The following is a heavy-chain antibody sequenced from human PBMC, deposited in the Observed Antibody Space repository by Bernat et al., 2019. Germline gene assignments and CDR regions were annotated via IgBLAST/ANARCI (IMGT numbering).Heavy chain of an antibody. D-gene: IGHD4-23*01. CDR1: GFTFSSYS. V-gene: IGHV3-21*01. Sequence: EVQLVESGGGLVKPGGSLRLSCAASGFTFSSYSMNWVRQAPGKGLEWVSSISSSSSYIYYADSVKGRFTISRDNAKNSLYLQVNSLRAEDTAVYYCARETDYGGNNGLDYWGQGTLVTVSS. CDR2: ISSSSSYI. J-gene: IGHJ4*02. CDR3: ARETDYGGNNGLDY.